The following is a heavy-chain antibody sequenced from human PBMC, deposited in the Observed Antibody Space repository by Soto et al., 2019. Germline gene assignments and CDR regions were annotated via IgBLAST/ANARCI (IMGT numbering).Heavy chain of an antibody. CDR3: ARDTLPSVPRRAFDI. CDR1: GFTFSSYS. CDR2: ISSSSSYI. Sequence: GGSLRLSCAASGFTFSSYSMNWVRQAPGKGLEWVSSISSSSSYIYYADSVKGRFTISRDNAKNSLYLQMNSLRAEDTAVYYCARDTLPSVPRRAFDIWGQGTMVTVSS. V-gene: IGHV3-21*01. J-gene: IGHJ3*02.